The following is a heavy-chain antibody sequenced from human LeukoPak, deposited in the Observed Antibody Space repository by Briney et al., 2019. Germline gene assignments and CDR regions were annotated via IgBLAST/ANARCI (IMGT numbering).Heavy chain of an antibody. CDR1: GFTFSSYA. CDR3: AKDWAVDI. CDR2: LSGSGDTT. J-gene: IGHJ3*02. V-gene: IGHV3-23*01. Sequence: GGSLRLSCAVSGFTFSSYAMNWVRQAPGKGLEWVSGLSGSGDTTRYAESVKGRFTISRDNSKNTLYLQMNSRRAEDTAVYYCAKDWAVDIWGQGTMVTVSS.